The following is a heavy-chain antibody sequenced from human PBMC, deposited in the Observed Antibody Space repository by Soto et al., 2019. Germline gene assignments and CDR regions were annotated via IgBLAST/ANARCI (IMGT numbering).Heavy chain of an antibody. V-gene: IGHV4-30-4*01. D-gene: IGHD3-22*01. J-gene: IGHJ4*02. CDR3: ASYYYDSSGYRAPAFDY. CDR2: IYYSGST. CDR1: GGSISSGDYY. Sequence: PSETLSLTCTVSGGSISSGDYYWSWIRQPPGKGLEWIGYIYYSGSTYYNPSLKSRVTISVDTSKNQFSLKLSSVTAADTAVYYCASYYYDSSGYRAPAFDYWGQGTLVTVSS.